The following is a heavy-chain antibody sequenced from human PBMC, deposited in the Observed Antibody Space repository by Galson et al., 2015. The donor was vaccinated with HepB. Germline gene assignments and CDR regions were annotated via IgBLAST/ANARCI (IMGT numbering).Heavy chain of an antibody. V-gene: IGHV4-59*01. CDR1: GGSISSYY. CDR3: AREGGDGYNERGGFDY. CDR2: MYHSGST. J-gene: IGHJ4*02. Sequence: SETLSLTCTVSGGSISSYYWSWIRQPPGKGLEWIGHMYHSGSTNYNPSLRSRVTISVDTSKNQFSLKLTSVTAADTAVYYRAREGGDGYNERGGFDYWGQGTLVTVSS. D-gene: IGHD5-24*01.